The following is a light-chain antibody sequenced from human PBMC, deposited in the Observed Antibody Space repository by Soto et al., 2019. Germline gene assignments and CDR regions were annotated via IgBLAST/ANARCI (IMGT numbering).Light chain of an antibody. CDR3: QQYNSYPWT. CDR2: DAS. V-gene: IGKV1-5*01. J-gene: IGKJ1*01. Sequence: DIQMTQSPSTLSASVGDGVTITCRASQSISNRLAWYQQKPGEAPKYLIYDASTLDSGAPSRFSGSGSGTEFTLSNSSLQPDDFATYYCQQYNSYPWTFGQGTKVEI. CDR1: QSISNR.